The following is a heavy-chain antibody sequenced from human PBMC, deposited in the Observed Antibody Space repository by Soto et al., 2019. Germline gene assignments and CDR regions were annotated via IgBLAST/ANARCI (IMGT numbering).Heavy chain of an antibody. D-gene: IGHD3-3*01. CDR1: GDTFTGCF. J-gene: IGHJ5*02. V-gene: IGHV1-2*02. CDR2: INPNSGAT. CDR3: ARGGGTILAPLP. Sequence: QVQLVQSGAEVKKPGASVKVSCRASGDTFTGCFMHWVRQAPGQGLEWMGWINPNSGATKYAQKFQGRVTLSRDTSIRTAYMELSGLRSVDTAVYYCARGGGTILAPLPWGQGTLVTVSS.